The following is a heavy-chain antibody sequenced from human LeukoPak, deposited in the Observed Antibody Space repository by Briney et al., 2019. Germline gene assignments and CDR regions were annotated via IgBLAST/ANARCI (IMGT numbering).Heavy chain of an antibody. D-gene: IGHD6-19*01. CDR3: AKDQAVAGPGSDY. CDR2: ISGSSTYI. Sequence: GESLRLSCGASGFSFSDYYMSWVRQAPGKGLEWVSYISGSSTYIDYADSVKGRFAISRDNARNSVYLQMNSLRAEDTAVYYCAKDQAVAGPGSDYWGQGTLVTVSS. J-gene: IGHJ4*02. V-gene: IGHV3-11*05. CDR1: GFSFSDYY.